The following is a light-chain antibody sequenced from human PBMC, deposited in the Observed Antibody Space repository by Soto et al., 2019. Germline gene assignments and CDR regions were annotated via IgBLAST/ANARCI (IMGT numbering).Light chain of an antibody. V-gene: IGLV2-14*01. Sequence: QSVLSQPRSVCWSPGQSIAISCTGTSSDLAIYNYVSWYQQQPGKAPKLMIYQVTNRPSGVSNRFSGSRSGNTASLTISGLQAEEEADYYCSSYTDSSNYVFGTGTKVTVL. CDR2: QVT. CDR3: SSYTDSSNYV. CDR1: SSDLAIYNY. J-gene: IGLJ1*01.